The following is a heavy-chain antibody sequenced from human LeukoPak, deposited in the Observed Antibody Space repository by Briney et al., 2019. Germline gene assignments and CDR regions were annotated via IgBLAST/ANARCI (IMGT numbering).Heavy chain of an antibody. Sequence: SETLSLTCTVSGGSITSNSYSWGWIRQPPGKGLQWIVTLSYTGTNYYNPSLKSRVTMPVDTSKNQLSLKLSYATAADTAVYYCVRLRGGIQLWGDWGQGTLVTVSS. V-gene: IGHV4-39*01. D-gene: IGHD5-18*01. J-gene: IGHJ4*02. CDR1: GGSITSNSYS. CDR2: LSYTGTN. CDR3: VRLRGGIQLWGD.